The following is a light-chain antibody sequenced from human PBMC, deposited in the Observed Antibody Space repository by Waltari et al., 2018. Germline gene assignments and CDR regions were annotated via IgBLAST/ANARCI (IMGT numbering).Light chain of an antibody. CDR1: SRDIGGSNF. J-gene: IGLJ3*02. CDR3: SAFAGSNNFGV. CDR2: DVN. V-gene: IGLV2-8*01. Sequence: QSALTQPPSASGSPGQSVTISCTGTSRDIGGSNFVSWYQPRPGKAPRFLIYDVNKRPPGVSDRFSGSKSGNTASLTVSGLQPDDEATYYCSAFAGSNNFGVFGGGTKLTVL.